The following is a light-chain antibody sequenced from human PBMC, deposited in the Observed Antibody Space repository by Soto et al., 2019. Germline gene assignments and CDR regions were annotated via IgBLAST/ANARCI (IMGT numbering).Light chain of an antibody. J-gene: IGLJ1*01. CDR3: SSYTSSTPYV. CDR1: SIDVGGYNY. V-gene: IGLV2-14*01. CDR2: DVS. Sequence: QSVLTQPASVSGSPGQSITISCTGTSIDVGGYNYVSWYQQHPGKAPKLMIYDVSNRPSGVSNRFSGSKSGNTASLTISGLQAEDEADYYCSSYTSSTPYVFGTGTRSPS.